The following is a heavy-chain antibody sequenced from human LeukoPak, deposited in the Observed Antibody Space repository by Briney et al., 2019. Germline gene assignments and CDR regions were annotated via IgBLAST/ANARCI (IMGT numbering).Heavy chain of an antibody. D-gene: IGHD3-10*01. CDR1: GDSISNYY. V-gene: IGHV4-59*01. J-gene: IGHJ4*02. CDR3: ARGSGGDGSGSL. CDR2: IYYSVTS. Sequence: SETLSLTCTVSGDSISNYYWSWIRQPPGKGLEWIGYIYYSVTSDYNPSLKSRVTMSVDVSTNKISLKLSSVTAADTAVYYCARGSGGDGSGSLWGQGTLVTVSS.